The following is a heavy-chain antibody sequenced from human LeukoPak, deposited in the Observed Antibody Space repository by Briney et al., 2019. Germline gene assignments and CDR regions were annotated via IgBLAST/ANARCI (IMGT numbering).Heavy chain of an antibody. V-gene: IGHV1-8*01. CDR2: MNPNSGNT. Sequence: ASVKVSCKASGYTFTSYDINWVRQATGQGLEWMGWMNPNSGNTGYAQKFQGRVTMTRDTSISTAYMELSRLRSDDTAVYYCARFSGWLQPFDYWGQGTLVTVSS. CDR3: ARFSGWLQPFDY. D-gene: IGHD5-24*01. CDR1: GYTFTSYD. J-gene: IGHJ4*02.